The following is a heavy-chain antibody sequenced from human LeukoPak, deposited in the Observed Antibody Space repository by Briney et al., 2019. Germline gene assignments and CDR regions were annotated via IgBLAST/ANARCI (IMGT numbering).Heavy chain of an antibody. Sequence: GGSLRLSCAASGFTFSSYWMSWVRQAPGKGLEWVGNITEDGSEKHYVDSVKGRFTISRDNAKNSLYLQMNSLRAEDTAVYYCARDTNWNYFKGPEEPAYYDSSPTQSGFDYWGQGTLVTVSS. J-gene: IGHJ4*02. V-gene: IGHV3-7*01. CDR3: ARDTNWNYFKGPEEPAYYDSSPTQSGFDY. CDR1: GFTFSSYW. D-gene: IGHD3-22*01. CDR2: ITEDGSEK.